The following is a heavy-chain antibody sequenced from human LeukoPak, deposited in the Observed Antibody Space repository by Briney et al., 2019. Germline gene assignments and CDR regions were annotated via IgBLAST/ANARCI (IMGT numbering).Heavy chain of an antibody. CDR3: AREGGSGYYYYYYMDV. CDR2: INWNGGST. J-gene: IGHJ6*03. CDR1: GFTFDDYG. D-gene: IGHD1-26*01. Sequence: GSLRLSCAAPGFTFDDYGMSWVRQAPGKGLEWVSGINWNGGSTGYADSVKGRFTISRDNAKNSLYLQMNSLRAEDTALYYCAREGGSGYYYYYYMDVWGKGTTVTVSS. V-gene: IGHV3-20*04.